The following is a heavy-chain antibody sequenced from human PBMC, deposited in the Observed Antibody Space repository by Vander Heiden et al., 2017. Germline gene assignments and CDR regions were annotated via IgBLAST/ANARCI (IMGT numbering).Heavy chain of an antibody. J-gene: IGHJ3*02. CDR1: GDSVSSNGAA. CDR3: ARDPPEALSALDI. Sequence: QVQLQQSGPGLVKPSQTLSLTCAISGDSVSSNGAAWNWNRQSPSRGLEWLGRTYYRSKWYRDYAISVKSRITINPDTSKNQFSLELNSVTPDDTAVYYCARDPPEALSALDIWGQGTTVTVSS. D-gene: IGHD6-6*01. V-gene: IGHV6-1*01. CDR2: TYYRSKWYR.